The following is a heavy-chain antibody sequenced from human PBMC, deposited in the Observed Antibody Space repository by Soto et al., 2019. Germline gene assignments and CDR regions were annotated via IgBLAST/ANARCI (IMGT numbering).Heavy chain of an antibody. J-gene: IGHJ5*02. CDR2: IIPILGIA. CDR1: GGTFSSYT. Sequence: QVQLVQSGAEVKKPGSSVKVSCKPSGGTFSSYTISWVRQAPGQGLEWMGRIIPILGIANYAQKFQGRVTITADNSASTADVGLSRLSSEDRAVYSWARGGVGYPLTPNCFPPGGQGPLVTASS. V-gene: IGHV1-69*02. D-gene: IGHD5-12*01. CDR3: ARGGVGYPLTPNCFPP.